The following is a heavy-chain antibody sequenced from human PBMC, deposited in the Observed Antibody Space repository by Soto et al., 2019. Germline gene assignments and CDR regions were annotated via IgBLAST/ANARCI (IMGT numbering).Heavy chain of an antibody. CDR2: IYYSGST. J-gene: IGHJ6*02. CDR1: GGSISSYY. CDR3: ALSDKDMERYYYHGMDV. Sequence: PSETLSLTCTVSGGSISSYYWSWIRQPPGKGLEWIGYIYYSGSTNYNPSLKSRVTISVDTSKNQFPLKLSSVTAADTAVYYCALSDKDMERYYYHGMDVWGQGTTVTVSS. V-gene: IGHV4-59*01. D-gene: IGHD5-18*01.